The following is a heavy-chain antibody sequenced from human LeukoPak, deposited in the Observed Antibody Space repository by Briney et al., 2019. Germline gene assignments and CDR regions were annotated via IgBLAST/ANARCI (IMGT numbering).Heavy chain of an antibody. Sequence: GGSLRLSCAASGFTFSSYWMSWVRQAPGKGLEWVANIKQDGSEKYYVDSVKGRFTISRDNAKNSLYLKMNSLRAEDTAVYYCASDGYFEPYDYWGQGTLVTVSS. CDR2: IKQDGSEK. D-gene: IGHD2/OR15-2a*01. CDR3: ASDGYFEPYDY. CDR1: GFTFSSYW. J-gene: IGHJ4*02. V-gene: IGHV3-7*01.